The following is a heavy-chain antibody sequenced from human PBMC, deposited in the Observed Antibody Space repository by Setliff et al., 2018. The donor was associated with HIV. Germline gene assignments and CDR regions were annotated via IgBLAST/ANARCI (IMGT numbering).Heavy chain of an antibody. CDR2: IYTSGTT. CDR3: ARSSSSWSGWFDP. D-gene: IGHD6-13*01. CDR1: GDSISSGSYY. V-gene: IGHV4-61*02. Sequence: SETLSLTCTVSGDSISSGSYYWSWIRQPAGKGLEWIGRIYTSGTTNYNPSPKSRVTISVDTSKNQFSLKLSSVTAADTAVYYCARSSSSWSGWFDPWGQGTLVTVSS. J-gene: IGHJ5*02.